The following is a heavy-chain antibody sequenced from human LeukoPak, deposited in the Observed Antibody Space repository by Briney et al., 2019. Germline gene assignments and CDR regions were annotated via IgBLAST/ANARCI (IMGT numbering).Heavy chain of an antibody. V-gene: IGHV3-30*10. CDR2: ISYDGTKE. Sequence: GRSLRLSCAASGFTFSSFAMHWVRQAPGKGLEWVAVISYDGTKEYYTDSVKGRFTISRDNSKNSLYLQMNSLRTEDTAVYYCAREDYYFDYWGQETLVTVSS. J-gene: IGHJ4*02. CDR1: GFTFSSFA. CDR3: AREDYYFDY.